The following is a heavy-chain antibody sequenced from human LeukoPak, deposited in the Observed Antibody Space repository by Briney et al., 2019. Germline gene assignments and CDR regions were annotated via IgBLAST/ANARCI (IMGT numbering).Heavy chain of an antibody. CDR1: GYTFTSYG. V-gene: IGHV1-18*01. D-gene: IGHD1-14*01. J-gene: IGHJ2*01. CDR3: ARDIHRYILDL. Sequence: GASVKVSCKASGYTFTSYGISWVRQAPGQGLEWMGWISAYNGNTNYAQKLQGRVTMTTDTSTSTAYMELSSLRSEDTAVYYCARDIHRYILDLWGRGTLVTVSS. CDR2: ISAYNGNT.